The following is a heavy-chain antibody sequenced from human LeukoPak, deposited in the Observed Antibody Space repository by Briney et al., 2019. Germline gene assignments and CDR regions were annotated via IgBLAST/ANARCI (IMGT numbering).Heavy chain of an antibody. J-gene: IGHJ4*02. V-gene: IGHV3-30*02. CDR3: AKAGYDILTGLDY. CDR2: IRYDGSNK. Sequence: GGSLRLSCAASGFTFSTYWMTWVRQAPGKGLEWVAFIRYDGSNKYYADSVKGRFTISRDNSKNTLYLQMNSLRAEDTAVYYCAKAGYDILTGLDYWGQGTLVTVSS. D-gene: IGHD3-9*01. CDR1: GFTFSTYW.